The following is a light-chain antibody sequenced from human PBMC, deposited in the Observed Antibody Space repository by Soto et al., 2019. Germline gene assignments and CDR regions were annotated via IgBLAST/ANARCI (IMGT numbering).Light chain of an antibody. CDR1: QSVSSN. Sequence: EIVMTQSPATLSVSPGERATLSCRASQSVSSNLAWYQQKPGQAKRLLIYGASNRDTGIPARFSGSGSGTEFTLTISSLQSEDFAVYYCQQYNNWPITFGQGTRLEIK. J-gene: IGKJ5*01. CDR3: QQYNNWPIT. CDR2: GAS. V-gene: IGKV3-15*01.